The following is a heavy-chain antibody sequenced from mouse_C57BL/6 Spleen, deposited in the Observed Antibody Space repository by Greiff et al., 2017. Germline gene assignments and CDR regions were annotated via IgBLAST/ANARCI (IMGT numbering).Heavy chain of an antibody. V-gene: IGHV5-17*01. Sequence: EVMLVESGGGLVKPGGSLKLSCAASGFTFSDYGMHWVRQAPEKGLAWVAYISSGSSTIYYADTVKGRFTISRDNAKNTLFLQMTSLRSEDTAMYYCARYYDGSYYYAMDYWGQGTSVTVSS. D-gene: IGHD2-3*01. CDR2: ISSGSSTI. J-gene: IGHJ4*01. CDR1: GFTFSDYG. CDR3: ARYYDGSYYYAMDY.